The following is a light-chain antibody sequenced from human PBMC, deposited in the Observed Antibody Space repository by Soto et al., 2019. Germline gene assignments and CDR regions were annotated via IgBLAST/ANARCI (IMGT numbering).Light chain of an antibody. CDR1: QGIGTY. J-gene: IGKJ1*01. Sequence: IPLTQSPSSLSASVGDRVTVTCRASQGIGTYLGWYQQKSGKAPTVLIYASSTLQTGVPSRFSGSGSGTDFSLTISSLHPEDVATYYCQQVDSYPRTFGQGTKVEIK. V-gene: IGKV1-9*01. CDR3: QQVDSYPRT. CDR2: ASS.